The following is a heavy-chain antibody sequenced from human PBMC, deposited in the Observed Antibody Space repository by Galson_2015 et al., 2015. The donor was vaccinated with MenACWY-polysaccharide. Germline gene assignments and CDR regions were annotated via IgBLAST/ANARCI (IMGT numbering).Heavy chain of an antibody. Sequence: SLRLSCAASGFTFSSYAMSWVRQAPGKGLEWVSAISGSGGSTYYADSVKGRFTISRDNSKNTLYLQMNSLRAEDTAVYNCWKDDFRQQLYSHYYYMAVWGKGTTVTVSS. CDR1: GFTFSSYA. J-gene: IGHJ6*03. V-gene: IGHV3-23*01. CDR2: ISGSGGST. CDR3: WKDDFRQQLYSHYYYMAV. D-gene: IGHD6-13*01.